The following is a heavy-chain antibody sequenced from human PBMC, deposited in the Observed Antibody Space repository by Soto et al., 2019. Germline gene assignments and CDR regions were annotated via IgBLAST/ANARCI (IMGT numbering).Heavy chain of an antibody. CDR2: INAGNGNT. CDR3: AREVCSGGSCFRMDV. Sequence: ASVKVSCKASGYTFTGYAMHWVRQAPGQRLEWMGWINAGNGNTGYSQKFQGRVTITRDTSASTAYMELSSLRSEDTAVYYCAREVCSGGSCFRMDVWGQGTTVTVSS. CDR1: GYTFTGYA. J-gene: IGHJ6*02. D-gene: IGHD2-15*01. V-gene: IGHV1-3*01.